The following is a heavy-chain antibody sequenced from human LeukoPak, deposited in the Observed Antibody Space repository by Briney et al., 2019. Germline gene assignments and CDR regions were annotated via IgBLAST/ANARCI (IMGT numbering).Heavy chain of an antibody. D-gene: IGHD5-12*01. CDR3: AKDGAWLRFDD. Sequence: GGSLRLSCAASGFTFSSYAMSWVRQAPGKGLEWVSGISSGGPTYYADSVKGRFSISRDDSKNTFYLQMINLRAEDTAVYYCAKDGAWLRFDDWGQGILVTVSS. CDR2: ISSGGPT. V-gene: IGHV3-23*01. CDR1: GFTFSSYA. J-gene: IGHJ4*02.